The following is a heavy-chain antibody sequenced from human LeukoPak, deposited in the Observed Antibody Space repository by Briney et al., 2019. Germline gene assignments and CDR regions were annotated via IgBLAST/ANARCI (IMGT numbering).Heavy chain of an antibody. CDR2: IYHNGNT. V-gene: IGHV4-30-2*01. CDR1: GGSTSSGGYS. CDR3: ASGGYSYGFDY. Sequence: SETLSLTCAVSGGSTSSGGYSWSWIRQPPGKGLEWIGYIYHNGNTYYSPSLKSRVTISVDRSKNQLSLKLSSVTAADTAMYYCASGGYSYGFDYWGQGTLVTVSS. D-gene: IGHD5-18*01. J-gene: IGHJ4*02.